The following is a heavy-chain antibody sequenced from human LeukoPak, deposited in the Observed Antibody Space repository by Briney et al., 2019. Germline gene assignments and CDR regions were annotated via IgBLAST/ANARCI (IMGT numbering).Heavy chain of an antibody. CDR3: ARVGGSYPDAFDI. CDR1: GGTFSSYA. Sequence: SVKVSCKASGGTFSSYAISWVRQAPGQGLEWMGRIIPILGIANYAQKFQGRVTITADKSTSTAYMELSSLRSEGTAVYYCARVGGSYPDAFDIWGQGTMVTVSS. CDR2: IIPILGIA. D-gene: IGHD1-26*01. V-gene: IGHV1-69*04. J-gene: IGHJ3*02.